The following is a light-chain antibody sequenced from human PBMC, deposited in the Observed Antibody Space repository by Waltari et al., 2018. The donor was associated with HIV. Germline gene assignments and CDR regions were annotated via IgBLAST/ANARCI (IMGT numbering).Light chain of an antibody. CDR2: KAS. J-gene: IGKJ2*01. V-gene: IGKV1-5*03. CDR3: QQYSISRYT. CDR1: QSISSW. Sequence: DIQMTQSPSTLSASVGDRVTITCRASQSISSWLAWYQQKPGKAPKLLSYKASSLESGVPSRFSGSGSGTEFTLTISSLQPDDFATYYCQQYSISRYTFGQGTKLEIK.